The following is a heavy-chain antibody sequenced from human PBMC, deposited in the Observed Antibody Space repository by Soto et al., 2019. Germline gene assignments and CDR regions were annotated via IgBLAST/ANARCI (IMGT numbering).Heavy chain of an antibody. CDR2: ISSSGTYI. V-gene: IGHV3-21*01. CDR3: VRDKSVRTVFGGKTYYAMDV. CDR1: GFTFRSYT. J-gene: IGHJ6*02. Sequence: PVGSLRLSCTASGFTFRSYTMQWVRQAPGKGLEWVSYISSSGTYIYYADSVKGRFTVSSDNARNSLYLQMNSLRADDTAVYYCVRDKSVRTVFGGKTYYAMDVWGQGTTVTV. D-gene: IGHD3-16*01.